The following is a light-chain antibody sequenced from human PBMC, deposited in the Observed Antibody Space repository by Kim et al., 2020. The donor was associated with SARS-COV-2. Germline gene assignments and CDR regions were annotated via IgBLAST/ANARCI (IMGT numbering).Light chain of an antibody. V-gene: IGKV3-11*01. CDR2: DAS. Sequence: LSPGERATLSCRASQSISTYLAWYQQKPGQAPSLLIYDASIGATCIPPRFSGSGSGTDFTLTISGLEPGDVAVYYCQQRGELPLTFGGGTKVDIK. CDR1: QSISTY. CDR3: QQRGELPLT. J-gene: IGKJ4*01.